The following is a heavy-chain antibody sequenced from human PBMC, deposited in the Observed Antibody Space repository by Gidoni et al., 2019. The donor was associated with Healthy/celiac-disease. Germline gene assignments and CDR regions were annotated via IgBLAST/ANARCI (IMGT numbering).Heavy chain of an antibody. D-gene: IGHD6-19*01. CDR2: ISGSGGST. Sequence: EVHLFDSGGGLVQPGWSLSLSCAASGCTFISYAMSWVRQSPGKGLEWVSAISGSGGSTYYADSVKGRFTISRDNSKNTLYLQMNSLRAEDTAVYYCAKLISAVAGPSPLDYWGQGTLVTVSS. J-gene: IGHJ4*02. V-gene: IGHV3-23*01. CDR1: GCTFISYA. CDR3: AKLISAVAGPSPLDY.